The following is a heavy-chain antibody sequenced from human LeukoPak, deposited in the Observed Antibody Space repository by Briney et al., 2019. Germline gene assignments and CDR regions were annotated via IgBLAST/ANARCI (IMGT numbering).Heavy chain of an antibody. Sequence: GGSLRLSRAASGFTFRNYVMSWVRQTPGKGLEWVSAITGDGGGTNHADSVKGRFTISRDNSKNILYLQMNSLRADDTAAYYCVKEASSGNFVTIDCWGQGTLVTVSS. CDR3: VKEASSGNFVTIDC. CDR2: ITGDGGGT. V-gene: IGHV3-23*01. D-gene: IGHD1-26*01. J-gene: IGHJ4*02. CDR1: GFTFRNYV.